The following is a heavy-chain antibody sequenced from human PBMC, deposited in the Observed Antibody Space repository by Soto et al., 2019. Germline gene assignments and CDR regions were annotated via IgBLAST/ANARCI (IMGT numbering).Heavy chain of an antibody. CDR1: GFTFSSYA. J-gene: IGHJ6*02. D-gene: IGHD3-3*01. V-gene: IGHV3-23*01. CDR3: AKDRTDFSSGYTGMDV. Sequence: GGSLRLSCAASGFTFSSYAMSWVRQAPGKGLEWVSAISGSGGSTYYADSVKGRFTISRDNSKNTLYLQMNSLRAEDTAVYYCAKDRTDFSSGYTGMDVWGQGTTVTVSS. CDR2: ISGSGGST.